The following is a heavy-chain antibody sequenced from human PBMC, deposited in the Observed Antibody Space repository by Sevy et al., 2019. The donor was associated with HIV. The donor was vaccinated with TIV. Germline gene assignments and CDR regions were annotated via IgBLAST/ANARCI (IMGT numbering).Heavy chain of an antibody. Sequence: GGSLRISCADSGLTLSSYAMNWVRQAPGKGLEWVSAISGRGGSTYYADSVEGRFTISRDNSKNTLYLQMNSLRAEDTAVYYCAKAPPGHCSSGSCPRAYYYYGMDVWGQGTTVTVSS. D-gene: IGHD2-15*01. CDR3: AKAPPGHCSSGSCPRAYYYYGMDV. J-gene: IGHJ6*02. V-gene: IGHV3-23*01. CDR2: ISGRGGST. CDR1: GLTLSSYA.